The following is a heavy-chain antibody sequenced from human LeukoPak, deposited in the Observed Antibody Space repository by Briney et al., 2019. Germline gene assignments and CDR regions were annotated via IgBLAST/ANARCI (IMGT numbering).Heavy chain of an antibody. J-gene: IGHJ4*02. CDR1: GFTFSSYV. CDR3: ARGAAAGRPPFDY. D-gene: IGHD6-13*01. V-gene: IGHV3-33*01. Sequence: GGSLRLSCAASGFTFSSYVMHWVRQAPGKGLEWVAVIWYDGSNKYYADSVKGRFTISRDNSKNTLYLQMNSLRAEDTAVYYCARGAAAGRPPFDYWGQGTLVTVSS. CDR2: IWYDGSNK.